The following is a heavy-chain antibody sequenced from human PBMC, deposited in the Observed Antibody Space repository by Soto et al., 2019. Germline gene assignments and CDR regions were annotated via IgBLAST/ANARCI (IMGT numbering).Heavy chain of an antibody. CDR3: ARVERGTATTVVDAFDI. D-gene: IGHD1-1*01. V-gene: IGHV4-34*01. J-gene: IGHJ3*02. CDR1: GGSVSSSSNYY. Sequence: QVQLQQWGAGLLKPSETLSPTCAVYGGSVSSSSNYYWSWIRQPPGKGLEWIGEMSHSGGTHFNPSLKSRVTISVDTSKNQFSLKMSSVTAADTALYYCARVERGTATTVVDAFDIWGPGTMVTVSS. CDR2: MSHSGGT.